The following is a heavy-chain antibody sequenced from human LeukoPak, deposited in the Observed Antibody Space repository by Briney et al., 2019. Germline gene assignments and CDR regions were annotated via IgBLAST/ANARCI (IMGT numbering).Heavy chain of an antibody. V-gene: IGHV1-69*06. Sequence: GASVKVSCKASGGTFSSYAISWVRQAPGQGLEWMGGIIPIFGTANYAQKFQGRVTITADKSTSTAYMELSSLRSEDTAVYYCARPSGMAEKGTNYYDYMDVWGKGTTVTVSS. CDR3: ARPSGMAEKGTNYYDYMDV. D-gene: IGHD3-10*01. CDR1: GGTFSSYA. CDR2: IIPIFGTA. J-gene: IGHJ6*03.